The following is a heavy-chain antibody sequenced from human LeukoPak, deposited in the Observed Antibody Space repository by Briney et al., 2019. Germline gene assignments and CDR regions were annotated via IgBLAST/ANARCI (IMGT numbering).Heavy chain of an antibody. CDR1: GFTFSSYS. J-gene: IGHJ4*02. V-gene: IGHV3-21*01. D-gene: IGHD1-26*01. CDR3: ATGGVGATSPLFIDY. Sequence: GGSLRLSCAASGFTFSSYSMNWVRQAPGKGLEWVSFIGTGSSYIYYADALKGRLNISRDNAKNSLFLQMNSLRAEDTAVYYCATGGVGATSPLFIDYWGQGTLVTVSS. CDR2: IGTGSSYI.